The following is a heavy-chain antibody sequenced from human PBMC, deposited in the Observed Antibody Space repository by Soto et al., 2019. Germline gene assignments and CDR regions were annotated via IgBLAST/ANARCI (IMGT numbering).Heavy chain of an antibody. V-gene: IGHV1-18*01. D-gene: IGHD4-17*01. CDR3: ARGGGTTVTTYYYYYYYMDV. CDR1: GYTYTSYG. CDR2: ISAYNGNT. J-gene: IGHJ6*03. Sequence: ASVNVSCKAAGYTYTSYGISWVRQTNGQGLEWMGWISAYNGNTNYAQKLQGRVTMTTDTSTSTAYMELRSLRSDDTAVYYCARGGGTTVTTYYYYYYYMDVWGKGTTVTVSS.